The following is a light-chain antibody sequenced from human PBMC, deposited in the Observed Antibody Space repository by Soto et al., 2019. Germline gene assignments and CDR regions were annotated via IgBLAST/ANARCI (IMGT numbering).Light chain of an antibody. V-gene: IGKV1-39*01. J-gene: IGKJ5*01. CDR3: QQSYIQPVK. CDR1: QSISSY. CDR2: AAS. Sequence: EIRVSKTVSAVSSSLSDRRTITFRSSQSISSYLNWYQQKPGKAPKLLIYAASSLQSGVPSRFSGSGSGTDFTLTISRLQPEDFTTYYCQQSYIQPVKFCEGTLLEI.